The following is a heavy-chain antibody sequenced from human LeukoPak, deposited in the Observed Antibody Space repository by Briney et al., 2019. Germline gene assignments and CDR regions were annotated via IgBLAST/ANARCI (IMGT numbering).Heavy chain of an antibody. V-gene: IGHV4-61*02. CDR1: GGSISSGSYY. D-gene: IGHD1-7*01. Sequence: SETLSLTCTVSGGSISSGSYYWSWIRQPAGKGLEWIGRIHTSGSTNYNPSLKSRVTISVDTSKNQFSLKLNSVTAADTAVYFCARGNGNFYFDYWGQGTLVTVSS. J-gene: IGHJ4*02. CDR2: IHTSGST. CDR3: ARGNGNFYFDY.